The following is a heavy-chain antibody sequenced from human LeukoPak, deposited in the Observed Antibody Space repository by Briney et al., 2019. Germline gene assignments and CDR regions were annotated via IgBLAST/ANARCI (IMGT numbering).Heavy chain of an antibody. CDR3: AKVATWTYFDS. CDR1: QFTFTTYA. CDR2: ISDSGVPT. Sequence: GGSLRLSCAASQFTFTTYAMSWVRQAPGRGLEWVSSISDSGVPTYYADSVKGRFTISRDNSQNTLYLQMNSLGADDTAVYYCAKVATWTYFDSWGQGTLVTVSS. J-gene: IGHJ4*02. D-gene: IGHD3/OR15-3a*01. V-gene: IGHV3-23*01.